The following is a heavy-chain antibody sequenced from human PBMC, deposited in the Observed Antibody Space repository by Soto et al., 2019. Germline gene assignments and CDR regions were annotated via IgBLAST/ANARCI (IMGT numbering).Heavy chain of an antibody. D-gene: IGHD3-22*01. Sequence: GASVKVSCKASGYTFTSYGISWVRQAPGQGLEWMGWISAYNGNTNYAQKLQGRVTMTTDTSTSTAYMELRSLRSDDTAVYYCARVSGYDSSGYYYYGMDVWGQGTTVTVSS. CDR1: GYTFTSYG. V-gene: IGHV1-18*01. J-gene: IGHJ6*02. CDR3: ARVSGYDSSGYYYYGMDV. CDR2: ISAYNGNT.